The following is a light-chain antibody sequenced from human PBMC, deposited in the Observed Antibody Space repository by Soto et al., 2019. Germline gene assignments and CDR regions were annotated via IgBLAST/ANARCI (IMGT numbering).Light chain of an antibody. Sequence: QSVLTQPPSVSGAPGQRVTISCTGCSSNIGAGYHVHWYQQLPGAAPKLLIFGDSNRPSGVPDRFSGSKSGTSASLAITGLQADDEADYYCQSSDSRLSGSDVFGTGTKLTVL. CDR2: GDS. CDR3: QSSDSRLSGSDV. CDR1: SSNIGAGYH. V-gene: IGLV1-40*01. J-gene: IGLJ1*01.